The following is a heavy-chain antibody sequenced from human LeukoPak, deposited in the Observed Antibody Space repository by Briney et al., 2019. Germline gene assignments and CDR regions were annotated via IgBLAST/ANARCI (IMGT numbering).Heavy chain of an antibody. CDR2: IDSDGSST. CDR1: GFTFSSYW. V-gene: IGHV3-74*01. CDR3: ARDRAVAGPRLDY. D-gene: IGHD6-19*01. J-gene: IGHJ4*02. Sequence: GGSLRLSCAASGFTFSSYWMHWVRQATGEGLVWVSRIDSDGSSTGYADSVKGRFTISRDNAKNTLYLQMNSLRAEDTAVYYCARDRAVAGPRLDYWGQGTLVTVSS.